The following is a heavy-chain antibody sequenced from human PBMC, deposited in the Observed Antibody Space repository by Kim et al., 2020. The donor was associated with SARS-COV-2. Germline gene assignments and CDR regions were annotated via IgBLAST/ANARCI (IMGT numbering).Heavy chain of an antibody. D-gene: IGHD1-26*01. Sequence: SQTFSLTCVISGDSISSNTAAWNWIRQSPTRGLEWLGRTYYRSRWYNDYAISMKSRITINPDTSKNQFSLQLTSVTPEDTAVYFCARIVGGSVDYWGQGTLVTVSS. CDR3: ARIVGGSVDY. CDR2: TYYRSRWYN. CDR1: GDSISSNTAA. V-gene: IGHV6-1*01. J-gene: IGHJ4*02.